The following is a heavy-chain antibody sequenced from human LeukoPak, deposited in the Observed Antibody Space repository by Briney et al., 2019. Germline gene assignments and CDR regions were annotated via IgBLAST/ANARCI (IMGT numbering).Heavy chain of an antibody. CDR1: GFTFDDHA. CDR3: TKDRLFLHDALDI. J-gene: IGHJ3*02. Sequence: GRSLRLSCSASGFTFDDHAMHWVRQAPGKGLEWVAGISWNSSIIDYADSVKGRFTISRDNAKSSLYLQMNSLRPEDTAFYYCTKDRLFLHDALDIWGQGTMVTVSS. V-gene: IGHV3-9*01. D-gene: IGHD2-21*01. CDR2: ISWNSSII.